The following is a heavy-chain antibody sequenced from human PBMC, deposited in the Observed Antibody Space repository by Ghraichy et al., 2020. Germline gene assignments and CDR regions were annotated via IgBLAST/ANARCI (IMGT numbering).Heavy chain of an antibody. J-gene: IGHJ4*02. CDR3: ARGLSYGDYVVAFGY. CDR1: GGSFSGYY. D-gene: IGHD4-17*01. V-gene: IGHV4-34*01. Sequence: SQTLSLTCTVYGGSFSGYYWSWLRQPPGKGLEWIGEIKLSGSTSYSPSLRSRVTTSVDTSKNQFSLKLTSLTAADTAMYYCARGLSYGDYVVAFGYWGQGTLVTVSS. CDR2: IKLSGST.